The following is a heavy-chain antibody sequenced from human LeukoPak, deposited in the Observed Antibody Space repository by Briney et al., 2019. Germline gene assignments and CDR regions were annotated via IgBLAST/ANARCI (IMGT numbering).Heavy chain of an antibody. D-gene: IGHD6-6*01. Sequence: PGGSLRLSCAASGFTFSSHAMHWVRQAPGKGLEWVAVISNDGSNKYYADSVKGRFTISRDNSKNTLYLQMSSLRSEDTAVYYCVRGGGNIAARPHYWGQGTPVTVSS. CDR2: ISNDGSNK. V-gene: IGHV3-30-3*01. CDR3: VRGGGNIAARPHY. J-gene: IGHJ4*02. CDR1: GFTFSSHA.